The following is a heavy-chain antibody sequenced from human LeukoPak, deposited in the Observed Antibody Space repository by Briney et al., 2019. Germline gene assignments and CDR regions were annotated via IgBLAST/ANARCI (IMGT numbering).Heavy chain of an antibody. CDR1: GFTFDNYW. J-gene: IGHJ5*02. V-gene: IGHV3-74*01. D-gene: IGHD6-13*01. CDR2: ISDDGRAT. CDR3: VRDIAPIGAVWFDP. Sequence: GGSLRLSCAASGFTFDNYWMHWFRRAPGKGLMWVSLISDDGRATIYADFVKGRFTISRDNAKNTVYLQMNSLRVEDTALYYCVRDIAPIGAVWFDPWGQGTLVTVSS.